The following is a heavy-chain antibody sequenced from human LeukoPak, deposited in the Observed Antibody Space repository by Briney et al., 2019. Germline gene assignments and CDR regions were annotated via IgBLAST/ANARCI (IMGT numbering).Heavy chain of an antibody. CDR1: GFTFSSYA. V-gene: IGHV3-48*02. J-gene: IGHJ4*02. Sequence: PGGSLRLSCAASGFTFSSYAMNWVRQAPGKGLEWVSYISSSSSAIYYADSVKGRFTISRDNAKNSLYLQMNSLRDEDTAVYYCARVTTGKGGNADYWGQGTLVTVSS. CDR3: ARVTTGKGGNADY. D-gene: IGHD4-23*01. CDR2: ISSSSSAI.